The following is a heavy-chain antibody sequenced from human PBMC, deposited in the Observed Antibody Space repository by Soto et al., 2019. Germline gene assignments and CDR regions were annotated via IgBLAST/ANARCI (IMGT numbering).Heavy chain of an antibody. Sequence: QVQLVQSGAEVKKPGSSVKVSCEASGGTFSSYAISWVRQAPGQGLEWMGGIIPIFGTANYAQKFQGRVTIPADESTSTGYMELRSLRSEDTAVYYCARDMGFGSYGDGFDYWGQGTLVTVSS. CDR2: IIPIFGTA. CDR1: GGTFSSYA. D-gene: IGHD1-26*01. CDR3: ARDMGFGSYGDGFDY. V-gene: IGHV1-69*01. J-gene: IGHJ4*02.